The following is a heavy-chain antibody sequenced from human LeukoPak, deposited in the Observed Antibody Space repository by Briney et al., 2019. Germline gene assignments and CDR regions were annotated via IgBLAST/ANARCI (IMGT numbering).Heavy chain of an antibody. V-gene: IGHV3-33*01. CDR1: GFTFSNYA. Sequence: GGSLRLSCAASGFTFSNYAMHWVRQAPGKGLEWVAAVWDAGSNTHYADSVQGRVTISRDNSKNTVYLQMHSLRAEDTAVYCCTRAPIGAAGPFDFWGQGTLVTVSS. J-gene: IGHJ4*02. CDR3: TRAPIGAAGPFDF. D-gene: IGHD6-13*01. CDR2: VWDAGSNT.